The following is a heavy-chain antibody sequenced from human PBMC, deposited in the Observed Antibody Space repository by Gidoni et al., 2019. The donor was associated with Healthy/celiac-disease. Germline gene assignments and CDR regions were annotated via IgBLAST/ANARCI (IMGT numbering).Heavy chain of an antibody. CDR2: ISYDGSNK. V-gene: IGHV3-30*03. J-gene: IGHJ6*03. CDR1: GFTFRSYG. CDR3: VSPLPSDSNYASLIYYYYYMDV. D-gene: IGHD4-4*01. Sequence: QVQLVESGGGVVQPGRSLRLSCAASGFTFRSYGLHWVRQAPGKGLEWVAVISYDGSNKYYADSVKGRFTISRDNSKNTLYLQMNSLRAEDTAVYYCVSPLPSDSNYASLIYYYYYMDVWGKGTTVTVSS.